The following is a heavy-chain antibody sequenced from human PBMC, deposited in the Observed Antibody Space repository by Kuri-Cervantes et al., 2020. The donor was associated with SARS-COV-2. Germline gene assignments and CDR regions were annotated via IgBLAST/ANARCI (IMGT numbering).Heavy chain of an antibody. CDR1: GFTFSIYE. CDR2: ISSASGNTR. CDR3: ARLREYYYDSSQDY. J-gene: IGHJ4*02. Sequence: GESLKISCAASGFTFSIYEMTWVRQAPGKGLQWVSYISSASGNTRYYANSVKGRFTISRDNAKNSLYLQLNSLRAEDTAVYYCARLREYYYDSSQDYWGQGTLVTVSS. D-gene: IGHD3-22*01. V-gene: IGHV3-48*03.